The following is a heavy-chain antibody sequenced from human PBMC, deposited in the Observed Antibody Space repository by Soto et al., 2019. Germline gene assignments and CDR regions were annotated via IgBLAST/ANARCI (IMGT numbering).Heavy chain of an antibody. Sequence: SETLSLTCTVSGGSISSSSYYWGWIRQPPGKGLEWIGSIYHSGSTYYNPSLKSRVTISMDTSKNQFSLTLSAVTAADTATYYCSTRACDTNGYYRFDPWGQGTLVNVSS. CDR3: STRACDTNGYYRFDP. CDR2: IYHSGST. D-gene: IGHD3-22*01. CDR1: GGSISSSSYY. J-gene: IGHJ5*01. V-gene: IGHV4-39*07.